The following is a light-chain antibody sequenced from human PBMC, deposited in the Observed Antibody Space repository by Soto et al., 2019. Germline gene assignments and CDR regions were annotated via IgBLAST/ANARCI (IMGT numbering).Light chain of an antibody. V-gene: IGKV3-20*01. J-gene: IGKJ4*01. CDR1: QSVSSSY. Sequence: EIVWGQSPHTLSWCSGGRCSLACRASQSVSSSYLAWYQQKPGQAPRLLIYGASSRATGIPDRFSGSGSGTDFTLTISRLEPEDLAVYYCRQYGSSPLTFGGGTKVDIK. CDR2: GAS. CDR3: RQYGSSPLT.